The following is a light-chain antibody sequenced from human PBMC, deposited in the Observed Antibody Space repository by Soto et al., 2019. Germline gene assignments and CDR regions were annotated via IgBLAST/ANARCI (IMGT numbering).Light chain of an antibody. J-gene: IGLJ1*01. CDR1: SSDVGGYNY. CDR2: DVS. CDR3: CSYAGRYTYV. V-gene: IGLV2-11*02. Sequence: QSVLTQPASVSGSPGQSITISCTGTSSDVGGYNYVSWYQQHPGKAPKLMIYDVSKRPSGVPDRFSGSKSDNTASLTISGLQAEDEADYYCCSYAGRYTYVFGTGTKVTVL.